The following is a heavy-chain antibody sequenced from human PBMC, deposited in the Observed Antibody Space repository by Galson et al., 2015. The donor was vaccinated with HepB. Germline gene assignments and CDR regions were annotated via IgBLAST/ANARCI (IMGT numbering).Heavy chain of an antibody. CDR1: GFTFSSYW. CDR2: INSDGSST. V-gene: IGHV3-74*01. CDR3: ARDSNTYYGMDV. J-gene: IGHJ6*02. D-gene: IGHD2-8*01. Sequence: SLRLSCAASGFTFSSYWMHWVRHAPGKGLVWVSRINSDGSSTSYADSVKGRFTISRDNAKNTLYLQMNSLRAEDTAVYYCARDSNTYYGMDVWGQGTTVTVSS.